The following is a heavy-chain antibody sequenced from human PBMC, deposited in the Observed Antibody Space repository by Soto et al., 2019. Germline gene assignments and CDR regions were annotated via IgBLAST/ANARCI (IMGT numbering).Heavy chain of an antibody. Sequence: HLVQSGPEVKKPGASVTVSCKTSGDTFTNFGLSWVRQAPGQGLEWMGWIATYNSNKNYGQKFQGRLTLTTNTSTSTGYMELKSLEYDDTAVYYCARVLRGVVNWFDPWGQGTLVTVSS. CDR1: GDTFTNFG. CDR2: IATYNSNK. J-gene: IGHJ5*02. V-gene: IGHV1-18*01. CDR3: ARVLRGVVNWFDP. D-gene: IGHD3-10*01.